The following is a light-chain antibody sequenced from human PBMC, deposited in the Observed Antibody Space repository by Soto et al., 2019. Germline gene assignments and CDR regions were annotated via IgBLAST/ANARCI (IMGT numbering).Light chain of an antibody. Sequence: DIPMTQSPSTLSASVGDRVTITCRASQSISSWLAWYQQKPGKAPKLLIYDASSLESGVPSRFSGSGSGTEFTLTISSLQPDDFATYYCQQYGSSPPYTFGQGTKLEIK. CDR2: DAS. CDR1: QSISSW. CDR3: QQYGSSPPYT. V-gene: IGKV1-5*01. J-gene: IGKJ2*01.